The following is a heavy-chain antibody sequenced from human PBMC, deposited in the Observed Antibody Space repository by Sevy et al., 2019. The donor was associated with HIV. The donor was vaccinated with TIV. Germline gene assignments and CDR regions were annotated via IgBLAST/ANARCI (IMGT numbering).Heavy chain of an antibody. J-gene: IGHJ4*02. CDR3: ARVTDASRYYPPLLDY. CDR1: GFTFSSYR. Sequence: GGYLRLSCAASGFTFSSYRMTWVRQAPGRGLEWVSSISSTGTYIYYADSVKGRFTISRDNAEKSLYLQMNSLRVEDTAIYYCARVTDASRYYPPLLDYWGQGTLVTVSS. V-gene: IGHV3-21*01. D-gene: IGHD3-22*01. CDR2: ISSTGTYI.